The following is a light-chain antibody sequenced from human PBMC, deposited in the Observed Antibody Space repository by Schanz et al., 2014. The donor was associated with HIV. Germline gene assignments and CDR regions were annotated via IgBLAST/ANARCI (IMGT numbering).Light chain of an antibody. V-gene: IGKV1-39*01. CDR2: DGS. Sequence: DIQMPQSPASLSAFLGARVTITCRASENVNTYVNWYQHKPGKAPNLLMYDGSTPQSGVPSRFIGGWSGTDFSRSITSLQPEDFETYYYEQSYDPPFTFGGGTIV. J-gene: IGKJ4*01. CDR3: EQSYDPPFT. CDR1: ENVNTY.